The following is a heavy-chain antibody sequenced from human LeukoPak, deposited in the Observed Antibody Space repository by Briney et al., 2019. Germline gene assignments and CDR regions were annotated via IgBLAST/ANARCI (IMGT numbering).Heavy chain of an antibody. CDR2: ISKDGSEK. V-gene: IGHV3-7*01. CDR1: GFTFSNYR. D-gene: IGHD1-7*01. J-gene: IGHJ3*02. Sequence: GGSLRLSCAASGFTFSNYRMSWVRQAPGKGLEWVAHISKDGSEKYYVDSVKGRFAISRDNAKNSLYLQMDSLRAEDTAVYYCAKYQTGTWTSYDSSDIWGQGTLVTVSS. CDR3: AKYQTGTWTSYDSSDI.